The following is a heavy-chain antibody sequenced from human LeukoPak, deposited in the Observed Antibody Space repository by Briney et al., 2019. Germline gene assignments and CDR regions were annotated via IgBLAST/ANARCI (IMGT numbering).Heavy chain of an antibody. Sequence: PGGSLRLSCAASGFTFSSYGMHWVRQAPGKGLEWVAVISYDGSNKYYADSVKGRFTISRDNSKNTLYLQMNSLRAEDTAVYYCAKAMYSGSYRYYYYYGMDVWGQGTTVTVSS. D-gene: IGHD1-26*01. V-gene: IGHV3-30*18. CDR3: AKAMYSGSYRYYYYYGMDV. CDR1: GFTFSSYG. CDR2: ISYDGSNK. J-gene: IGHJ6*02.